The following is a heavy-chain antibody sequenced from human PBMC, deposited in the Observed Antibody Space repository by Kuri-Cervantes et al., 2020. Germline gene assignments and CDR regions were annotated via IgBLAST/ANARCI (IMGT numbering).Heavy chain of an antibody. CDR3: AKAGGRSSGWYEGYYFDY. CDR1: GFTFDDYA. Sequence: GGSLRLSCAASGFTFDDYAMHWVRQAPGKGLEWVAVIWYDGSNKYYADSVKGRFTISRDNSKNTLYLQMNSLRAEDTAVYYCAKAGGRSSGWYEGYYFDYWGQGTLVTVSS. CDR2: IWYDGSNK. D-gene: IGHD6-19*01. J-gene: IGHJ4*02. V-gene: IGHV3-33*06.